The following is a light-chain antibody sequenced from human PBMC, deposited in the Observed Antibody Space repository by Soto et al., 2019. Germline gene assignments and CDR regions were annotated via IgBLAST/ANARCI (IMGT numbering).Light chain of an antibody. J-gene: IGKJ1*01. CDR3: QQYGSSPA. Sequence: TVLTQSPGTLSLSPGERATLSCRASQTVSSSYLAWYQQKPGQAPRLLIYDASSRATGIPDRFSGSGSGTNFAITISRLEPEHFAVYYCQQYGSSPAFGHGTKVEIK. CDR2: DAS. CDR1: QTVSSSY. V-gene: IGKV3-20*01.